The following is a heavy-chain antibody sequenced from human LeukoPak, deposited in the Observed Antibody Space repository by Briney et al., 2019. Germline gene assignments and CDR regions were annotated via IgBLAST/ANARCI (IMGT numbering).Heavy chain of an antibody. CDR2: IYYSGST. J-gene: IGHJ4*02. CDR1: GFTFSTYA. D-gene: IGHD1-14*01. V-gene: IGHV4-38-2*01. CDR3: ASRAATGTPT. Sequence: GSLRLSCAASGFTFSTYAMSWVRQAPGKGLEWIGSIYYSGSTYYNPSLKSRVTVSVDTSKNQFSLRLSSVTAADTAVYYCASRAATGTPTWGQGTLVTVSS.